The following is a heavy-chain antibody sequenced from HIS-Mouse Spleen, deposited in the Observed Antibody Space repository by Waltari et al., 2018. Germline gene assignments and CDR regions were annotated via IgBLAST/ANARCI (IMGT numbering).Heavy chain of an antibody. J-gene: IGHJ4*02. CDR3: AKDRGSPLYFDY. V-gene: IGHV3-30*18. Sequence: QVQLVESGGGVVQPGRSLRLSWACSGFTFSSDCMHWVRHAPGKGLEWVAVISYDGSNKYYADSVKGRFTISRDNSKNTLYLQMNSLRAEDTAVYYCAKDRGSPLYFDYWGQGTLVTVSS. CDR1: GFTFSSDC. CDR2: ISYDGSNK. D-gene: IGHD1-26*01.